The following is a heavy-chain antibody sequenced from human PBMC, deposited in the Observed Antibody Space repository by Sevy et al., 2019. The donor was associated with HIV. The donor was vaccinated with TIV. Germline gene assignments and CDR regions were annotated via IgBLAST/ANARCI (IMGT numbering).Heavy chain of an antibody. D-gene: IGHD3-22*01. V-gene: IGHV3-30-3*01. CDR1: GFTFSSYA. J-gene: IGHJ4*02. Sequence: GGSLRLSCAASGFTFSSYAMHWVRQAPGKGLEWVAVISYDGSNKYYAHSVKGRFTISRDNSKNTLYLQMNSLRAEDTAVYYCARDYDSSGYSPAGVDYWGQGTLVTVSS. CDR3: ARDYDSSGYSPAGVDY. CDR2: ISYDGSNK.